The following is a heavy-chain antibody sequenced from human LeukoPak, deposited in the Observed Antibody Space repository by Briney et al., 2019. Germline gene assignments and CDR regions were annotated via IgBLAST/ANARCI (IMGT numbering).Heavy chain of an antibody. CDR2: INSNGGST. D-gene: IGHD6-13*01. Sequence: GGSLRLSCSASGFAFSNYATHWVRQAPGKGLEYVAAINSNGGSTYYADSVKGRSTISGDNSKNTLYLQMSSLRAEDTAVYYCVKGTGTKYYYYGMDVWGQGTTVTVSS. V-gene: IGHV3-64D*06. CDR3: VKGTGTKYYYYGMDV. J-gene: IGHJ6*02. CDR1: GFAFSNYA.